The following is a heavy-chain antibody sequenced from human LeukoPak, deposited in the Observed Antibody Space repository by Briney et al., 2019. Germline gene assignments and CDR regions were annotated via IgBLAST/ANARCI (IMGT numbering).Heavy chain of an antibody. Sequence: SVKVSCKASGGTFSSYAISWVRQAPGQGLEWMGGIIPIFGTANYAQKFQGRVTITADKSTSTAYMELSSLRSEDTAVYYCARERTKNYYGSGSYYPNWGQGPLVTVSS. CDR2: IIPIFGTA. CDR3: ARERTKNYYGSGSYYPN. D-gene: IGHD3-10*01. CDR1: GGTFSSYA. J-gene: IGHJ4*02. V-gene: IGHV1-69*06.